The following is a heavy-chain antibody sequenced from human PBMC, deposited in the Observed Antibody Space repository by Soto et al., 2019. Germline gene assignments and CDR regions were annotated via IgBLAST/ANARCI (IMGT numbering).Heavy chain of an antibody. Sequence: ASVKVSCKASRYSFTSYYLHWVRQAPGQGLEWMGIINPSSSTTYAQKFQGRVTMTRDTSTSTVYMELSSLRSEDTAVYYCARVGCSGGSCYAVDSWGQGTLVTVSS. J-gene: IGHJ4*02. CDR1: RYSFTSYY. CDR2: INPSSST. CDR3: ARVGCSGGSCYAVDS. D-gene: IGHD2-15*01. V-gene: IGHV1-46*01.